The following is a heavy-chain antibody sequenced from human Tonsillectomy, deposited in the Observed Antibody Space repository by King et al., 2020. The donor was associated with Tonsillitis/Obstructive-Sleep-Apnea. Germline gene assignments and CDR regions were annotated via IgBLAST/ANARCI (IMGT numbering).Heavy chain of an antibody. Sequence: QLQESGPGLVKPSETLSLTCTVSGGSISSSSYYWGWIRQPPGKGLGGIGSIYYSGSTYYNPTLKSRVTISVDTSKNQLSLKLSTVTAADTAGYYCARRRKYDYNTPFDYWGQGTLVTVSS. V-gene: IGHV4-39*01. CDR3: ARRRKYDYNTPFDY. CDR2: IYYSGST. J-gene: IGHJ4*02. CDR1: GGSISSSSYY. D-gene: IGHD1-14*01.